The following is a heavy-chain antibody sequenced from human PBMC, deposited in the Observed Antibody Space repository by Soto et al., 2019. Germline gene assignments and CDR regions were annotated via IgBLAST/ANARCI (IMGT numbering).Heavy chain of an antibody. CDR2: IRSKAYGGTT. J-gene: IGHJ3*02. D-gene: IGHD5-18*01. Sequence: GGSLRLSCTASGFTFGDYAMSWVRQAPGKGLEWVGFIRSKAYGGTTDYAASVKGRFTISRDDSKSIAYLQMNSLKTEDTAVYYCTRGYSYGPYDAFDIWGQGTMVTVSS. CDR1: GFTFGDYA. V-gene: IGHV3-49*04. CDR3: TRGYSYGPYDAFDI.